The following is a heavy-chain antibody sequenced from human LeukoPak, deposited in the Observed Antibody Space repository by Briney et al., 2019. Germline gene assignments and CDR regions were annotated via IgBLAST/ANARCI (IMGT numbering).Heavy chain of an antibody. D-gene: IGHD2-15*01. CDR3: ARGYCSGGSCYSYYYYNYMDV. CDR2: IYYSGST. Sequence: SETLSLTCTVSGGSISSSSYYWGWIRQPPGKGLEWIGTIYYSGSTYYNPSLKSRVTISVDTSKNQFSLKLSSVTAADTAVYYCARGYCSGGSCYSYYYYNYMDVWGKGTTVTVSS. V-gene: IGHV4-39*07. J-gene: IGHJ6*03. CDR1: GGSISSSSYY.